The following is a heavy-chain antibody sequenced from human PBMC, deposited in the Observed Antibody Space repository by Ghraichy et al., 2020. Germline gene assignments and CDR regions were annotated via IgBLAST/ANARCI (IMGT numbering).Heavy chain of an antibody. CDR1: GFTFNSYE. CDR3: ARGFALAFDI. J-gene: IGHJ3*02. CDR2: ISTSGTTI. V-gene: IGHV3-48*03. D-gene: IGHD3-16*02. Sequence: GESLNISCAASGFTFNSYEMHWVRQVPGKGLEWVSFISTSGTTIYYADSVKGRFTISRDNAKNSLYLQMNTLRVEDTAIYYCARGFALAFDIWGQGTMVTVSS.